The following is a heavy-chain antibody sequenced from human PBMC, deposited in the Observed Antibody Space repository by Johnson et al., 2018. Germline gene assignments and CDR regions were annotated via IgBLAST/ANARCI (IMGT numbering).Heavy chain of an antibody. Sequence: VQLLESGGGVVQPGRSLRLSCAASGFTFSSYAMHWVRQAPGKGLEWVAVISYDGSNKYYADSVKGRFTISRDNSKNTLYLQMNSLRAEDTAVYYWERDRGGCCYGMDVWGQGTTVTVSS. J-gene: IGHJ6*02. CDR3: ERDRGGCCYGMDV. CDR2: ISYDGSNK. V-gene: IGHV3-30*14. CDR1: GFTFSSYA. D-gene: IGHD2-21*02.